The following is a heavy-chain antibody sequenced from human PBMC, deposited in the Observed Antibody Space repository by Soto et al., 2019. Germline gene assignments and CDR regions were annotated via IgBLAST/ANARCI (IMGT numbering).Heavy chain of an antibody. D-gene: IGHD5-12*01. CDR2: IYYSGST. CDR1: GGSISSYY. V-gene: IGHV4-59*01. J-gene: IGHJ5*02. CDR3: AREGLDGYDRGWFDT. Sequence: NPSETLSLTCTVSGGSISSYYWSWIRQPPGKGLEWIGYIYYSGSTNYNPSLKSRVTISVDTSKNQFSLKLSSVTAADTAVYYCAREGLDGYDRGWFDTWGQGTLVTVSS.